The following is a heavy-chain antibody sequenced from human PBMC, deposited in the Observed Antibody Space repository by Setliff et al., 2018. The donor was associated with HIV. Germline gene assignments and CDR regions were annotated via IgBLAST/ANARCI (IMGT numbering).Heavy chain of an antibody. CDR1: GYTFTDYG. V-gene: IGHV7-4-1*01. J-gene: IGHJ4*02. CDR2: INTNNGNP. Sequence: ASVKVSCKASGYTFTDYGINWVRQAPGQGREWMGWINTNNGNPTYAQGFTGRFVFSPDTSVRTAYLQLVGLKAEDTAVYFCARDDYANTYLDFWGPGTLVTVSS. CDR3: ARDDYANTYLDF. D-gene: IGHD4-17*01.